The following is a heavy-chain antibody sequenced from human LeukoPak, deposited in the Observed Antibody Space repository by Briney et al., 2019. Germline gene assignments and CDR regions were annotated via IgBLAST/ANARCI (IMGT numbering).Heavy chain of an antibody. V-gene: IGHV4-61*02. CDR2: IYTSGST. Sequence: PSQTLSLTCTVPGGSISSGSYYWSWIRQPAGKGLEWIGRIYTSGSTNYNPSLKSRVTISVDTSKNQFSLKLSSVTAADTAVYYCARVPGHYDFWSGSGLDYYYYMDVWGKGTTVTVSS. D-gene: IGHD3-3*01. CDR3: ARVPGHYDFWSGSGLDYYYYMDV. CDR1: GGSISSGSYY. J-gene: IGHJ6*03.